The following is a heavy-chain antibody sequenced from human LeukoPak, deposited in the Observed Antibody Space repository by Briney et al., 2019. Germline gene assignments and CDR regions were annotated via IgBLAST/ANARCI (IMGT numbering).Heavy chain of an antibody. D-gene: IGHD6-19*01. CDR2: ISYDGSNK. J-gene: IGHJ4*02. CDR3: AREPGGWYERSFDY. V-gene: IGHV3-30-3*01. CDR1: GFTFSSYA. Sequence: PGGSLRLSCAASGFTFSSYAMHRVRQAPGKGLEWVAVISYDGSNKYYADSVKGRFTISRDNSKNTLYLQMNSLRAEDTAVYYCAREPGGWYERSFDYWGQGTLVTVSS.